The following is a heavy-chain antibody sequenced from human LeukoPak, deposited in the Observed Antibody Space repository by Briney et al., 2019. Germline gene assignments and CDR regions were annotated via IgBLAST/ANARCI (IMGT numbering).Heavy chain of an antibody. CDR1: GFTIHDHA. J-gene: IGHJ3*02. CDR2: IDWNSGRI. Sequence: GRSLRLSCVGSGFTIHDHAMHWVRQAPGKGLEWVSGIDWNSGRIGYADSVKGRFTISRDNAKNSLYLQMNSLRAEDTAVYYCARVGADQDAFDIWGQGTMVTVSS. D-gene: IGHD3-10*01. V-gene: IGHV3-9*01. CDR3: ARVGADQDAFDI.